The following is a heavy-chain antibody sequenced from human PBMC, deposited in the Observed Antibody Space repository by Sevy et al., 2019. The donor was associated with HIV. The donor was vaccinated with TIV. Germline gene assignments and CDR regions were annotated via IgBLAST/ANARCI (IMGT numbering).Heavy chain of an antibody. CDR2: FSFGCGRI. CDR1: GFTFAKYS. V-gene: IGHV3-23*01. J-gene: IGHJ4*02. D-gene: IGHD2-8*01. Sequence: GGSLRLSCAASGFTFAKYSMSWVHQAPGKGLEWVSTFSFGCGRINYADSVKGRFTISRDDSKNKLFLQMNSLRAEDTATYFCAREGCTQPHDYWGQGTLVTVSS. CDR3: AREGCTQPHDY.